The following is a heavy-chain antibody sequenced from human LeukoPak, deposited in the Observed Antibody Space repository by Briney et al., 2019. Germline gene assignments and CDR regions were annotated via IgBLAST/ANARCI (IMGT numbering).Heavy chain of an antibody. CDR2: IRYDGSNK. J-gene: IGHJ4*02. D-gene: IGHD5-12*01. CDR3: ARDLYSGPFDY. V-gene: IGHV3-30*02. CDR1: GLTFSSYG. Sequence: GGSLRLSCAASGLTFSSYGMHWVRQAPGKGLEWVAFIRYDGSNKYYADSVKGRFTISRDNSKNTLYLQMNSLRAEDTAMYYCARDLYSGPFDYWGQGTLVTVSS.